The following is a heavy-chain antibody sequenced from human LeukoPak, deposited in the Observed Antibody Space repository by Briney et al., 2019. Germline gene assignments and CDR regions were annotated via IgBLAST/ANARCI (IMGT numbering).Heavy chain of an antibody. Sequence: SEILSLTCAVYGGSFSGYYWSWIRQPPGKGLEWIGEINHSGSTNYNPSLKSRVTISVDTSKNQFSLKLSSVTAADTAVYYCARRSPLYGSGSYYLGYWGQGTLVTVSS. CDR3: ARRSPLYGSGSYYLGY. CDR1: GGSFSGYY. D-gene: IGHD3-10*01. CDR2: INHSGST. V-gene: IGHV4-34*01. J-gene: IGHJ4*02.